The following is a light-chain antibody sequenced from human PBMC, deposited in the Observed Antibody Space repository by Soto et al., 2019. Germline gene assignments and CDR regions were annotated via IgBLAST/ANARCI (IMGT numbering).Light chain of an antibody. CDR3: QQYSGYPLT. CDR1: QSVSLL. J-gene: IGKJ4*01. Sequence: DIPMTQSPSTLSASVGDRVTITCRATQSVSLLLAWYQRKPGNPPKLLIYDASILETGVSSRFSGGGSGTEFTLTINSLQPDDFADYYCQQYSGYPLTFGGGTKVQV. CDR2: DAS. V-gene: IGKV1-5*01.